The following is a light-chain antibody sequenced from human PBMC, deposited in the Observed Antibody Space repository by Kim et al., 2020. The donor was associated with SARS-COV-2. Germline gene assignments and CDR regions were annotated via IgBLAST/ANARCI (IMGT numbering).Light chain of an antibody. V-gene: IGKV3-20*01. Sequence: EIVLTQSPGTLSLSPGERATLSCRASQNITSNYLAWYRQNPGQAPRLLIYGASTRATGIPDRFSGSGSGTDFTLTISRLESEDFAVYYCQQYGSTPRAIGQGTKVDIK. J-gene: IGKJ1*01. CDR2: GAS. CDR1: QNITSNY. CDR3: QQYGSTPRA.